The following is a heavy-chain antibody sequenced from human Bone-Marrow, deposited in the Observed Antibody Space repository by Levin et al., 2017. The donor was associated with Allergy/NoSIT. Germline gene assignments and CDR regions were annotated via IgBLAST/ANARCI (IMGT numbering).Heavy chain of an antibody. CDR3: ARDYYGSGSYYTGIEY. CDR2: ISYDGSDK. CDR1: GFIFSSYV. V-gene: IGHV3-30-3*01. Sequence: LSLTCAASGFIFSSYVMHWVRQAPGKGLEWVAMISYDGSDKYYADSVKGRFTISRDNSKNTLYLQMNSLRAEDSAVYYCARDYYGSGSYYTGIEYWGQGTLVTVSS. J-gene: IGHJ4*02. D-gene: IGHD3-10*01.